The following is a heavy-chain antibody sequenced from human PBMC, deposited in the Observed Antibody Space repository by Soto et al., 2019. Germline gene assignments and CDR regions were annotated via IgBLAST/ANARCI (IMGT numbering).Heavy chain of an antibody. D-gene: IGHD3-10*01. Sequence: SETLSLTCTFSGCSISSYYWSWIRQPPGKGLEWIGYIYYSGSTNYNPSLKSRVTISVDTSKNQFSLKLSSVTAADTAVYYCTRRGGSGSPHDYYYYYMDVWGKGTTVTVSS. CDR2: IYYSGST. J-gene: IGHJ6*03. CDR1: GCSISSYY. V-gene: IGHV4-59*01. CDR3: TRRGGSGSPHDYYYYYMDV.